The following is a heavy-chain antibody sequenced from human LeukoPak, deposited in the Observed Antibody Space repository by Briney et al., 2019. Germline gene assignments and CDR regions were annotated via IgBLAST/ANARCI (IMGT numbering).Heavy chain of an antibody. J-gene: IGHJ5*02. D-gene: IGHD2-15*01. CDR3: AREMAYCSGGSCYLQGENWFGP. CDR1: GGTFSSYA. V-gene: IGHV1-69*06. CDR2: VIPIFGTA. Sequence: GASVTVSCKASGGTFSSYAISWVRQAPGQGLEGMGGVIPIFGTANYAQKFQGRVTITADKATSTAYMELSSLRSEVTAVYYCAREMAYCSGGSCYLQGENWFGPWGQGTLVTVSS.